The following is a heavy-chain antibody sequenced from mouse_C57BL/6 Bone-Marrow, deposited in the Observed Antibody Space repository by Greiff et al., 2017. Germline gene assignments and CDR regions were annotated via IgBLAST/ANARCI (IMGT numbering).Heavy chain of an antibody. Sequence: VHVKQSVAELVRPGASVKLSCTASGFNIKNTYMHWVKQRPEQGLEWIGRIDPANGNTKYAPKFQGKATITADTSSNTAYLQLSSLTSEDTAIYYCARSGAPYYSNCDYWGQGTTLTVSS. CDR3: ARSGAPYYSNCDY. CDR2: IDPANGNT. D-gene: IGHD2-5*01. CDR1: GFNIKNTY. V-gene: IGHV14-3*01. J-gene: IGHJ2*01.